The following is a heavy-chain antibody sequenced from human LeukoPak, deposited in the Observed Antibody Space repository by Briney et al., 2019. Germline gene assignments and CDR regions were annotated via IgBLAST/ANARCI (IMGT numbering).Heavy chain of an antibody. Sequence: GGSLRLSCAASGFTFSSYSMNWVRQAPGKGLEWVSSISSSSSYIYYADSVKGRFTISRDNAKNSMYLQMNSLRAEDTAVYYCAGGTTWIQLWSFDYWGQGTLVTVSS. J-gene: IGHJ4*02. CDR3: AGGTTWIQLWSFDY. D-gene: IGHD5-18*01. CDR1: GFTFSSYS. CDR2: ISSSSSYI. V-gene: IGHV3-21*01.